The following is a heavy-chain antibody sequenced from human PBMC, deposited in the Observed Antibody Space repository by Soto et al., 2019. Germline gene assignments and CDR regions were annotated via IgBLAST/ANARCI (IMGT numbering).Heavy chain of an antibody. Sequence: QVQLQESGPGLVKPSETLSLTCTVSGGSISSYYWSWIRQPPGKGLEWIGYIYYSGSTNYNPSLKSRVTISVDTSKNQFSLKLSSVTAADTAVYYCASTAYYYGSGSYYKYWGQGTLVTVSS. J-gene: IGHJ4*02. CDR1: GGSISSYY. CDR3: ASTAYYYGSGSYYKY. CDR2: IYYSGST. D-gene: IGHD3-10*01. V-gene: IGHV4-59*01.